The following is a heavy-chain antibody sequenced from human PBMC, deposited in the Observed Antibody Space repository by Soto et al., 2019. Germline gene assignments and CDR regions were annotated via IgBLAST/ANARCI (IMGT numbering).Heavy chain of an antibody. Sequence: EVQLVESGGGLIQPGGSLRLSCAASGFTFSSYDMHWVRQATGKGVEWVSAIGTAGDTYYPGSVKGRFTISGENAKNSLYLQMNSLRAGDTALYYCARGWLATGGSLSYMDVWGKGTTVTVSS. D-gene: IGHD6-13*01. V-gene: IGHV3-13*01. CDR2: IGTAGDT. J-gene: IGHJ6*03. CDR3: ARGWLATGGSLSYMDV. CDR1: GFTFSSYD.